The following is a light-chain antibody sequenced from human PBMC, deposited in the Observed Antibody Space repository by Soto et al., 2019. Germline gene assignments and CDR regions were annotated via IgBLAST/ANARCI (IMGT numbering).Light chain of an antibody. V-gene: IGLV1-51*01. CDR1: SSNIGGNS. Sequence: QWVLAQPASGSAAPGQQVTISCSGSSSNIGGNSVSWYQQLPGTAPTLLIYDDKKRPSGIPDRFSGSKSGTSATLGITGFQTGDEADYYCGSWDSSLSAYVFGTGPKVTVL. J-gene: IGLJ1*01. CDR3: GSWDSSLSAYV. CDR2: DDK.